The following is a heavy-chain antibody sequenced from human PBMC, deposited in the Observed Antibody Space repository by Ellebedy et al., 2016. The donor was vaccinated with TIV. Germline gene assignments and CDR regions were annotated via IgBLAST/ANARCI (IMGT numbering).Heavy chain of an antibody. CDR1: GFTFRNYG. J-gene: IGHJ4*02. Sequence: GESLKISCAASGFTFRNYGIHWVRQAPGKRLEWVAVISSDGISKNYADPVKGRFTISRDNSKNTLFLQMNSLRPDDTAVYYCAKDLGRWLDYFDYWGQGTLVTVSS. CDR3: AKDLGRWLDYFDY. V-gene: IGHV3-30*18. CDR2: ISSDGISK. D-gene: IGHD6-19*01.